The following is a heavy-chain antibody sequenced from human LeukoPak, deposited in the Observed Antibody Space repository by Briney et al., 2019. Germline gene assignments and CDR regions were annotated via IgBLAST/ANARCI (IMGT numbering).Heavy chain of an antibody. J-gene: IGHJ4*02. CDR3: AREVKRVCFDY. CDR1: GFTFSDYY. D-gene: IGHD2-8*01. V-gene: IGHV3-11*01. Sequence: GGSLRLSCAASGFTFSDYYMSWIRQAPGKGLEWVSYISSSGSTIYYADSVKGRFTISRDNAKNSLYLQMNSLRAEDTALYYCAREVKRVCFDYWGQGTLVTVSS. CDR2: ISSSGSTI.